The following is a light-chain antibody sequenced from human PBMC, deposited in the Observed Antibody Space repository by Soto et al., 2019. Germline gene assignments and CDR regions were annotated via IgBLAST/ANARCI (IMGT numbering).Light chain of an antibody. CDR2: GAS. CDR1: QSVSNSY. Sequence: EIVLTQSPGTLSSSPGERATLACRASQSVSNSYLAWYQQKPGQAPRLLIYGASTRATGSPDRFSGSGSGTDFTLTISRREPEDFAVYYCQQYGSSPRFTFGPGTKVDIK. V-gene: IGKV3-20*01. CDR3: QQYGSSPRFT. J-gene: IGKJ3*01.